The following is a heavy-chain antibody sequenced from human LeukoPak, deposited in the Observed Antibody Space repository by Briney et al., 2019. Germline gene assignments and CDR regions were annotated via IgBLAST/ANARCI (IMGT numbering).Heavy chain of an antibody. CDR3: ARTTVTTHTKFDY. D-gene: IGHD4-17*01. CDR1: GGSFSGYY. CDR2: INHSGST. V-gene: IGHV4-34*01. J-gene: IGHJ4*02. Sequence: SETLSLTCAVYGGSFSGYYWSWIRQPPGKGLEWIGEINHSGSTNYNPSLKSRVTISVDTSKNQFSLKLSSVTAADTAVYYCARTTVTTHTKFDYWAREPWSPSPQ.